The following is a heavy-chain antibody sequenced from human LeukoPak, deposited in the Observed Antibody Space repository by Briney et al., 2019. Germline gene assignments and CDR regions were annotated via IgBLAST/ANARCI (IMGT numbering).Heavy chain of an antibody. Sequence: GASVKVSCKASGYTLTTHSMHWVRQAPGQGLEWMGIINPSGGSTNYAQKLQGRVTMTTDTSTSTAYMELRSLRSDDTAVYYCARDHHYYGSSGYYHLIRSGVDYWGQGTLVTVSS. CDR3: ARDHHYYGSSGYYHLIRSGVDY. D-gene: IGHD3-22*01. CDR1: GYTLTTHS. J-gene: IGHJ4*02. V-gene: IGHV1-46*01. CDR2: INPSGGST.